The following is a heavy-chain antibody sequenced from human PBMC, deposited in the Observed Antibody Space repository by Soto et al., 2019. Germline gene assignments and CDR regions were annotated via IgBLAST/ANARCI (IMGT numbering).Heavy chain of an antibody. V-gene: IGHV3-30-3*01. CDR3: ARWARITGTTNRGLDV. J-gene: IGHJ6*02. CDR2: VSDDGVNE. CDR1: GFTFSAHD. Sequence: VQLVESGGGVVQPGTSLRLSCLGSGFTFSAHDLHWVHQAPGRGLEWVAIVSDDGVNEKYADSLKGRITITRDNSKNTVYLQFNGLRLEDTAVYYCARWARITGTTNRGLDVWGQGTTVIVSS. D-gene: IGHD1-20*01.